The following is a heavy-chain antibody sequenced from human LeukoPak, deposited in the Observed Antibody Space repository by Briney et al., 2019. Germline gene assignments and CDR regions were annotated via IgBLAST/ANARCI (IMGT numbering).Heavy chain of an antibody. D-gene: IGHD3-10*01. V-gene: IGHV1-18*01. CDR3: ARANGLLWFGEYNWFDP. Sequence: ASVKVSCKASGYTFTRYGISWVRQAPGQGLEWMGWISAYNGNTNYAQKLQGRVTMTTDTSTSTAYMELRSLRSDDTAVYYCARANGLLWFGEYNWFDPWGQGTLVTVSS. CDR2: ISAYNGNT. CDR1: GYTFTRYG. J-gene: IGHJ5*02.